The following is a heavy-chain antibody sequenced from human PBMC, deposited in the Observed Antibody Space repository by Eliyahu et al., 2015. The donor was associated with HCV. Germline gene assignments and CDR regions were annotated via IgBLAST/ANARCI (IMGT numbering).Heavy chain of an antibody. Sequence: EVQLVESGGGLVKPGGSLRLSCAASGFPFSSYSMNWVRQAPGKGLEWVSSISSGNSYIYYADSVKGRFTISRDNAKKSLYLQMSSLRAEDTAVYYCAMIPVAGNSYYFDYWGQGTLVTVSS. CDR2: ISSGNSYI. D-gene: IGHD6-19*01. J-gene: IGHJ4*02. CDR3: AMIPVAGNSYYFDY. CDR1: GFPFSSYS. V-gene: IGHV3-21*01.